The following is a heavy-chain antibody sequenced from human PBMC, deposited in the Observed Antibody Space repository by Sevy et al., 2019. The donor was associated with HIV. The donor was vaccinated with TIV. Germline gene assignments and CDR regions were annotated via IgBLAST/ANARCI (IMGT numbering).Heavy chain of an antibody. CDR2: VSFDGSNK. CDR1: GFTFGMHG. J-gene: IGHJ3*01. D-gene: IGHD2-2*01. CDR3: AKDFEPNRYCSSGSCHDTFDV. Sequence: GGSLRLSCVASGFTFGMHGMHWVRQAPGKGLEWVAAVSFDGSNKYYGESVKGRVAISGDNSGRTLYLQMNGLRVDDTALYYCAKDFEPNRYCSSGSCHDTFDVWGRGTMVTVSS. V-gene: IGHV3-30*18.